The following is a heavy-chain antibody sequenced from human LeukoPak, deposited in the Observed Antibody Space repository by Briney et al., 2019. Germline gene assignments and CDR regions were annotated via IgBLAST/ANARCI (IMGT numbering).Heavy chain of an antibody. J-gene: IGHJ4*02. Sequence: SETLSLTCTVSGGSISSSSYYWGWIRQPPGKGLEWIGSIYYSGSTYYNPFLKSRVTISVDTSKNQFSLKLSSVTAADTAVYYCARNPIAAAAHFDYWGQGTLVTVSS. CDR3: ARNPIAAAAHFDY. D-gene: IGHD6-13*01. CDR2: IYYSGST. CDR1: GGSISSSSYY. V-gene: IGHV4-39*01.